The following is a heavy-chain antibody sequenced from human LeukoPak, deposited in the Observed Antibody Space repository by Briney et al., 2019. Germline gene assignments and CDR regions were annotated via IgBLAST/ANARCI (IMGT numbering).Heavy chain of an antibody. J-gene: IGHJ4*02. CDR2: IYYSGST. CDR1: GGSISSSSYY. Sequence: PSETLSLTCTVSGGSISSSSYYWGWIRQPPGKGLEWIGSIYYSGSTYYNPSLNSRVTISVDTSKNQFSLKLSSVTAADTAVYYCARTITIFGALGYFDYWGQGTLVTVSS. D-gene: IGHD3-3*01. V-gene: IGHV4-39*07. CDR3: ARTITIFGALGYFDY.